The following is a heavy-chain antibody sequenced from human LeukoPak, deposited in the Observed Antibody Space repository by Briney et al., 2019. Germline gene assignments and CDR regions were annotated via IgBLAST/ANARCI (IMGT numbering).Heavy chain of an antibody. Sequence: PGGSLRLSCAASGFSFGGYAMGWTRQAPGQGLEWVSAISGSGSHANYAESVKGRFTISRDNSKNTLYLQMHSLIAADTAVYYCGSGPVGTTVPWGQGTLVTVSS. J-gene: IGHJ5*02. CDR2: ISGSGSHA. V-gene: IGHV3-23*01. CDR3: GSGPVGTTVP. CDR1: GFSFGGYA. D-gene: IGHD1-1*01.